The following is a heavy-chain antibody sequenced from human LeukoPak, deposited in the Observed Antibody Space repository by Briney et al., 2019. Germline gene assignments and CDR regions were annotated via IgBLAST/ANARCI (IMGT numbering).Heavy chain of an antibody. CDR2: IYPGDSDT. CDR1: GYSFTSYW. V-gene: IGHV5-51*01. J-gene: IGHJ5*02. Sequence: GESLKISCKGSGYSFTSYWIGWVRQMPGKGLEWMGIIYPGDSDTRYSPSFQGQVTISADKSISTAYLQWSSLKASDTAMYYCARVRLRFLEWFPFDPWGQGTLVTVPS. D-gene: IGHD3-3*01. CDR3: ARVRLRFLEWFPFDP.